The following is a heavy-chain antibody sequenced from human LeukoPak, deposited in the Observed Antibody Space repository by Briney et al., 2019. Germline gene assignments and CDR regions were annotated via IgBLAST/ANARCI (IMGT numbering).Heavy chain of an antibody. CDR3: ARDRSFATNWGLYY. D-gene: IGHD7-27*01. J-gene: IGHJ4*02. V-gene: IGHV3-53*01. Sequence: GGSLRLSCAASGFTVSSNYMSWVRQAPGKGLEWVSVIYSGGSTYYADSVKGRFTISRDNSKNTLYLQMNSLRAEDTAVYYCARDRSFATNWGLYYWGQGTLVTVSS. CDR1: GFTVSSNY. CDR2: IYSGGST.